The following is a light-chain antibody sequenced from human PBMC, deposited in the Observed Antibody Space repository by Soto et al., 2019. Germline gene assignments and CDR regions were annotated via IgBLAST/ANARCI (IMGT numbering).Light chain of an antibody. CDR2: GAS. V-gene: IGKV3-15*01. J-gene: IGKJ1*01. CDR3: QQYSNWPPVT. CDR1: QSISSS. Sequence: EILMTQSPATLSVSPGERATLSCRASQSISSSLAWYQHKPGQAPRLLIYGASTRATGIPARFSGSGSGTEFTLTISSLQYEDFAVYFCQQYSNWPPVTFGQGTKVDIK.